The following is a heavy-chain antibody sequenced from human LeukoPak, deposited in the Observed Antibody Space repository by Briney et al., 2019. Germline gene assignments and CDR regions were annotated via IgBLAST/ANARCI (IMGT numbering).Heavy chain of an antibody. CDR3: ARTFTKYYYDSSGILNY. J-gene: IGHJ4*02. D-gene: IGHD3-22*01. Sequence: GGSLRLSCAASGFNFANHGMSWVRQAPGKGLEWVSGIDWNGDITGFADSVKGRFTISRDNAKSSLYLQMNSLRAEDTALYYCARTFTKYYYDSSGILNYWGQGTLVTVSS. V-gene: IGHV3-20*04. CDR1: GFNFANHG. CDR2: IDWNGDIT.